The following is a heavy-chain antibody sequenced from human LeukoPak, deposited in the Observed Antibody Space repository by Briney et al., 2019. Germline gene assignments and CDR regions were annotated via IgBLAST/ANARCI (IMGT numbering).Heavy chain of an antibody. Sequence: GGSLRLSCAASGFTVSTNYMSWVRQAPGKGLEWVSVIYSGGRTYYADSLKGRFTISRDNSKNTLYLQMNSLRDEDTAVYYCARESNSGYYLSYWGQGTLVTVSS. CDR1: GFTVSTNY. D-gene: IGHD3-22*01. CDR3: ARESNSGYYLSY. V-gene: IGHV3-66*01. J-gene: IGHJ4*02. CDR2: IYSGGRT.